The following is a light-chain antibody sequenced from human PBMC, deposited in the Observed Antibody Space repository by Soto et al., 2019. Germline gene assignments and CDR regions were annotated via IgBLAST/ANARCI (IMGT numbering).Light chain of an antibody. CDR3: QHYNSYSEA. CDR2: KAS. Sequence: DIQMTHSPSTLSASVGDRVTITCGASQTISSWLAWYQQKPGKAPKLLIYKASTLKSGVPSRVSGSGSGTEFXXTISSLQPDDFATYYCQHYNSYSEAFGQGTKVDIK. V-gene: IGKV1-5*03. CDR1: QTISSW. J-gene: IGKJ1*01.